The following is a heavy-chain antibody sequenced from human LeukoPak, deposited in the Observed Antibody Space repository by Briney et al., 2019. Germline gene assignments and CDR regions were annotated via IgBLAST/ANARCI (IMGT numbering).Heavy chain of an antibody. Sequence: KAGGSLRLSCAASGFTFSTYSMNWVRQSPGKGLEWVSSISSGSKYIYYADSVKGRFTSSRDNAKNSLYLQMNSLRAEDTAVYYCARVSDYYFHMDVWGKGTTVTVSS. CDR1: GFTFSTYS. D-gene: IGHD2/OR15-2a*01. CDR3: ARVSDYYFHMDV. J-gene: IGHJ6*03. V-gene: IGHV3-21*01. CDR2: ISSGSKYI.